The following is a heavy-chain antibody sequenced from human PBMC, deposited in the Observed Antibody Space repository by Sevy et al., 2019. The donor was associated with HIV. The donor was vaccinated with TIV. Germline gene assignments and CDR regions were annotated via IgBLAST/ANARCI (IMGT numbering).Heavy chain of an antibody. CDR2: IYYSGST. V-gene: IGHV4-39*01. J-gene: IGHJ4*02. CDR3: ARSIVGNFDY. D-gene: IGHD1-26*01. Sequence: SETLSLTCTVSGGSISSNTYYWGWIRQPPGKGLEWVGSIYYSGSTYYNPSLKSRVTISVDTSKNQFSLRLSSVTAADTAVYYCARSIVGNFDYWGQGTLVTVSS. CDR1: GGSISSNTYY.